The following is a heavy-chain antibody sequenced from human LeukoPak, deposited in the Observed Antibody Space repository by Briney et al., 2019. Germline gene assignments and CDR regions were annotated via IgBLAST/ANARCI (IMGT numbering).Heavy chain of an antibody. D-gene: IGHD4-17*01. J-gene: IGHJ4*02. CDR3: ARDASFDYGDYGPVDY. Sequence: PGGSLRLACAASGFTFSSYSMNWVRQAPGKGLEWVSSISSSSSYIYYADSVKGRFTISRDNAKNSLYLQMNSLRAEDTAVYYCARDASFDYGDYGPVDYWGQGTLVTVSS. V-gene: IGHV3-21*01. CDR1: GFTFSSYS. CDR2: ISSSSSYI.